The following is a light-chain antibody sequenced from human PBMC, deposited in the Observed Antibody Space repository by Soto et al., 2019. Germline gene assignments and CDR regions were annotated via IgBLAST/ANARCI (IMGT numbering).Light chain of an antibody. Sequence: QSALTQPASVSGSPGQSITISCTGTSSGIGTYNLVSWYQHYPGKAPKLMIYEGIKRPSGVSNRFSGSKSGNTAFLTISGLQAEDEADYYCCSYAGSGTDNYVFGSGTKLTVL. CDR3: CSYAGSGTDNYV. CDR2: EGI. CDR1: SSGIGTYNL. J-gene: IGLJ1*01. V-gene: IGLV2-23*01.